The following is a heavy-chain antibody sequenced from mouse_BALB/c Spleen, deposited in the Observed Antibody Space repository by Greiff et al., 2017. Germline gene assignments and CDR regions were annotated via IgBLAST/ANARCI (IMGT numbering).Heavy chain of an antibody. CDR1: GFTFSDFY. CDR3: ARDVSSYEDYYAMDY. V-gene: IGHV7-1*02. CDR2: SRNKANDYTT. D-gene: IGHD1-1*01. Sequence: EVKVVESGGGLVQPGGSLRLSCATSGFTFSDFYMEWVRQPPGKRLEWIAASRNKANDYTTEYSASVKGRFIVSRDTSQSILYLQMNALRAEDTAIYYCARDVSSYEDYYAMDYWGQGTSVTVSS. J-gene: IGHJ4*01.